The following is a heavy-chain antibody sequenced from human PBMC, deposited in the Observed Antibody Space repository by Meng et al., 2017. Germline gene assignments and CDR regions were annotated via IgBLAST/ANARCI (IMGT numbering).Heavy chain of an antibody. Sequence: GESLKISCTASGFTFGDYAMSWFRQAPGKGLEWVGFIRSKAYGGTTEYAASVKGRFTISRDDSKSIAYLQMNSLKTEDTAVYYCTPNYYYDSSGYYYYLDYWGQGTLVTVSS. J-gene: IGHJ4*02. V-gene: IGHV3-49*03. CDR3: TPNYYYDSSGYYYYLDY. CDR1: GFTFGDYA. D-gene: IGHD3-22*01. CDR2: IRSKAYGGTT.